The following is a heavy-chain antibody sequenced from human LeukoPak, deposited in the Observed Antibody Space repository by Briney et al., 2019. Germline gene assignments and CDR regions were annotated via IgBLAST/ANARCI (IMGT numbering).Heavy chain of an antibody. Sequence: SETLSLTCTVSGGSISSHYWSWFRQPPGKGLEWIGYIYYSGNTNYNPSLKSRVTISVDTSKNQFSLKLSSVTAADTAVYYCARAERARYYYYMDVWGKGTTVTVSS. J-gene: IGHJ6*03. D-gene: IGHD5-24*01. CDR2: IYYSGNT. V-gene: IGHV4-59*11. CDR3: ARAERARYYYYMDV. CDR1: GGSISSHY.